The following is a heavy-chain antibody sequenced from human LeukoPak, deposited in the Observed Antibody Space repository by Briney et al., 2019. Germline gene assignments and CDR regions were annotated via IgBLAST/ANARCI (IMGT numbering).Heavy chain of an antibody. CDR2: IYYSGST. CDR3: ARENYYGSGSFFDY. J-gene: IGHJ4*02. CDR1: GGSISGSSYY. D-gene: IGHD3-10*01. Sequence: SETLSLTCTVSGGSISGSSYYWGWIRQPPGKGLEWIGYIYYSGSTNYNPSLKSRVTISVDTSKNQFSLKLSSVTAADTAVYYCARENYYGSGSFFDYWGQGTLVTVSS. V-gene: IGHV4-61*01.